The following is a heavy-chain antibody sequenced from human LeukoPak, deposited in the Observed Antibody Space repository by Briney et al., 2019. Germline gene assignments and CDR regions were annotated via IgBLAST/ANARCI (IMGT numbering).Heavy chain of an antibody. Sequence: GGSLRLSCAASGFTLSSYWMSWVRQAPGKGLEWVANIKQDGSEKYYVDSVKGRFTISRDNAKNSLYLQMNSLKAEDTAVCYCASPGSGSYYYYMDVWGKGTTVTVSS. CDR1: GFTLSSYW. J-gene: IGHJ6*03. D-gene: IGHD3-10*01. V-gene: IGHV3-7*01. CDR3: ASPGSGSYYYYMDV. CDR2: IKQDGSEK.